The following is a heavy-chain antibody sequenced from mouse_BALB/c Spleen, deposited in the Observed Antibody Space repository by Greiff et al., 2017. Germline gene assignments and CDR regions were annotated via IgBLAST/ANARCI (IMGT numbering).Heavy chain of an antibody. V-gene: IGHV3-8*02. Sequence: EVQRVESGPSLVKPSQTLSLTCSVTGDSITSCYWNWIRQFPGNNLEYMGYISYSGSTYYNPSLKSRISITRDTSKNQYYLQLPSVTTEDTATYYCTGRTKVVAPFDYWGQGTTLTVSS. CDR1: GDSITSCY. D-gene: IGHD1-1*01. J-gene: IGHJ2*01. CDR2: ISYSGST. CDR3: TGRTKVVAPFDY.